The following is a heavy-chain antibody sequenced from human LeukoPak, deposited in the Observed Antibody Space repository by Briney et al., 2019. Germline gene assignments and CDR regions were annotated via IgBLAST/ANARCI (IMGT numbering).Heavy chain of an antibody. CDR3: ARIGYSNSSTDY. J-gene: IGHJ4*02. Sequence: GGSLRLSCAASGFTFSNYWMSWVRQAPGKGLEWVANIKEDGGVKYYVDFVKGRFTISRDNAKNSVYLQMNSLGAEDTAVYYCARIGYSNSSTDYWGQGTLVIVSS. CDR1: GFTFSNYW. D-gene: IGHD6-6*01. CDR2: IKEDGGVK. V-gene: IGHV3-7*01.